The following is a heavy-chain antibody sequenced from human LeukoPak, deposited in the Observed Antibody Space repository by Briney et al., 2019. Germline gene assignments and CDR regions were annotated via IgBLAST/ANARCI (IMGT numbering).Heavy chain of an antibody. J-gene: IGHJ4*02. CDR1: GFTFSSYA. Sequence: GGSLRLSCAASGFTFSSYAMSWVRQAPGKGLEWVSAISGSGGSTYYADSVKGRFTICRDNSKNTLYLQMNNVRAEGTAVYYCARAMVRGVIYLVYWGQGTLVTVSS. V-gene: IGHV3-23*01. D-gene: IGHD3-10*01. CDR2: ISGSGGST. CDR3: ARAMVRGVIYLVY.